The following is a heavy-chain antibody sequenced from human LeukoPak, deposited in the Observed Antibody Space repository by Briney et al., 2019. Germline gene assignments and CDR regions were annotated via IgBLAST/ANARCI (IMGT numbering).Heavy chain of an antibody. CDR3: ARDPYCSSTSCYTTNWFDP. D-gene: IGHD2-2*02. CDR1: GYTFTGYY. Sequence: VASVKVSCKASGYTFTGYYMHWVRQAPGQGLEWMGWISPNSGGTNYAQKFQGRVTMTRDTSISTAYMELSRLRSDDTAVYYCARDPYCSSTSCYTTNWFDPWGRGTLVTVSS. CDR2: ISPNSGGT. V-gene: IGHV1-2*02. J-gene: IGHJ5*02.